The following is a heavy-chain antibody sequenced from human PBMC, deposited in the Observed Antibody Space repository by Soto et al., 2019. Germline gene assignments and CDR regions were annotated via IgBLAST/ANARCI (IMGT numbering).Heavy chain of an antibody. CDR2: IITIFGTA. D-gene: IGHD2-21*02. Sequence: SSVKVSCKXSGCTFSRYAISGVRQARGQGLEWMGGIITIFGTANYAQKFQGRVTITADESTSTAYMELSSLRSENTAVYYCARDPPYCGGDCRVHNWFDPWGQGTLVTVSS. V-gene: IGHV1-69*13. CDR3: ARDPPYCGGDCRVHNWFDP. CDR1: GCTFSRYA. J-gene: IGHJ5*02.